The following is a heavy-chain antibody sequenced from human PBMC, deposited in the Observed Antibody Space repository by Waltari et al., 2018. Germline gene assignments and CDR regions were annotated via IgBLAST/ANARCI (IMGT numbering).Heavy chain of an antibody. CDR3: AREEATFYYFDY. CDR1: GGSISSGGYS. V-gene: IGHV4-30-2*01. D-gene: IGHD5-12*01. J-gene: IGHJ4*02. CDR2: IYQSGST. Sequence: QLQLQESGSGLVKPSQTLSLTCAVSGGSISSGGYSWSWIRQPPGKGLEWIGYIYQSGSTYYNPSLKSRVTISVDRSKNQFSLKLSSVTAADTAVYYCAREEATFYYFDYWGQGTLVTVSS.